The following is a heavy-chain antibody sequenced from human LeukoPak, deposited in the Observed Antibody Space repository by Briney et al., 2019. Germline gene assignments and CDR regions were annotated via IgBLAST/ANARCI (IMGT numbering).Heavy chain of an antibody. Sequence: GGSLRLSCAASGFTFSSYAMSWVRQAPGKGLEWVSYISSSGSTIYYADSVKGRFTISRDNAKNSLYLQMNSLRAEDTAVYYCARFGVWWLRINYYGMDVWGQGTTVTVSS. V-gene: IGHV3-48*04. J-gene: IGHJ6*02. CDR1: GFTFSSYA. CDR2: ISSSGSTI. D-gene: IGHD5-12*01. CDR3: ARFGVWWLRINYYGMDV.